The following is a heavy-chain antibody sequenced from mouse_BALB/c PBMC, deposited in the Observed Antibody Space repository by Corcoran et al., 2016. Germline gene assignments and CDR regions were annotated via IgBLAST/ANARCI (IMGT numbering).Heavy chain of an antibody. CDR2: IYWDDDK. Sequence: VTLKDSGPGILLPSQTLSLTCSFSGFSLSTSGMGLNWIRPPSGKGLEWLAHIYWDDDKRYNPSLKSRRTISKDTSRNQVFLKITGVDTADTATYYCARRIYYGSSYRDAMDYWGQGTSVTVSS. D-gene: IGHD1-1*01. J-gene: IGHJ4*01. CDR3: ARRIYYGSSYRDAMDY. V-gene: IGHV8-12*01. CDR1: GFSLSTSGMG.